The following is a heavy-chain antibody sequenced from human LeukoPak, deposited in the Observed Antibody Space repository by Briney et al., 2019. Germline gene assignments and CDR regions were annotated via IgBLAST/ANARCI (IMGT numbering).Heavy chain of an antibody. CDR1: GFTFSSYW. CDR3: ATGVQLVRYFDY. Sequence: AGGSLRLSCAASGFTFSSYWMHWVRQAPGKGLVWVSRINSDGSSTSYADSVKGRFTISSDNAKNTLYLQMNSLRAEDTAVYYCATGVQLVRYFDYWGQGTLVTVSS. CDR2: INSDGSST. J-gene: IGHJ4*02. V-gene: IGHV3-74*01. D-gene: IGHD6-13*01.